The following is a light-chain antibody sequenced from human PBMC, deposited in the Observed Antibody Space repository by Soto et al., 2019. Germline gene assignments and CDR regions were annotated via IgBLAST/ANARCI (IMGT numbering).Light chain of an antibody. CDR3: QQLNSYPLT. V-gene: IGKV1-9*01. Sequence: DIQLTQSPSFLSASVGDRVTITCRARQGISSYLSWYQQKPGKAPKLLIYAASTLQSGVPSRLSGSGSGTEFTLTISSLQPEDFATYYCQQLNSYPLTFGGGTQVEIK. CDR1: QGISSY. CDR2: AAS. J-gene: IGKJ4*01.